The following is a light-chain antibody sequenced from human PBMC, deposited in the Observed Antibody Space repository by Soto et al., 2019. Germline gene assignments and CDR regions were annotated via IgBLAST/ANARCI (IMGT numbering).Light chain of an antibody. V-gene: IGLV2-14*01. J-gene: IGLJ3*02. CDR1: SSDVGGYNY. CDR2: EVS. CDR3: SSYTGSSTWV. Sequence: QSVLTQPASVSGSPGQSITISCTGTSSDVGGYNYVSWYQQHPGKAPKLMIYEVSNRPSGVSNRFSGSKSGNTASLIISGLQAEDEADYYCSSYTGSSTWVFGGGTKLTVL.